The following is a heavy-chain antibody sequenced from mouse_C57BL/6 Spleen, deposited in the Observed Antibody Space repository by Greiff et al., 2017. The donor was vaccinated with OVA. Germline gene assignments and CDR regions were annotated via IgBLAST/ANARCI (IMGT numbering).Heavy chain of an antibody. V-gene: IGHV14-4*01. Sequence: EVKLVESGAELVRPGASVKLSCTASGFNIKDDYMHWVKQRPEQGLEWIGWIDPENGDTEYASKFQGKATITADTSSNTAYLQLSSLTSVDTAVYYYTTGTVVAFDYWGQGTTLTVSS. D-gene: IGHD1-1*01. CDR1: GFNIKDDY. CDR2: IDPENGDT. J-gene: IGHJ2*01. CDR3: TTGTVVAFDY.